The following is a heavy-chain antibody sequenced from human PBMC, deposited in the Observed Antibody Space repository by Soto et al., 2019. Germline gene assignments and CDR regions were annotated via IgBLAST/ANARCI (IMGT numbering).Heavy chain of an antibody. Sequence: PGGSLRLSCAASGFTFSSYGMHWVRQAPGKGLEWVAVIWYDGSNKYYADSVKGRFTISRDNSKNTLYLQMNSLRAEDTAVYYCARELSGYSDGQYYYGMDVWGQGTTVTVSS. CDR1: GFTFSSYG. D-gene: IGHD5-18*01. V-gene: IGHV3-33*01. CDR3: ARELSGYSDGQYYYGMDV. CDR2: IWYDGSNK. J-gene: IGHJ6*02.